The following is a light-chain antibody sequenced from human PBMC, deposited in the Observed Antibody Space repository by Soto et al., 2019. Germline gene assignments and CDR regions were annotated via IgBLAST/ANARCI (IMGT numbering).Light chain of an antibody. CDR3: QVWDSSTARV. CDR1: NIGSKN. Sequence: SYELTQPLSVSVALGQTARITCGGNNIGSKNVHWYQQKPGQAPVLVIYRDSNRPSGIPERFSCSNSGNTATLTISRAQAGDEADYYCQVWDSSTARVFGGGTKVTVL. V-gene: IGLV3-9*01. J-gene: IGLJ3*02. CDR2: RDS.